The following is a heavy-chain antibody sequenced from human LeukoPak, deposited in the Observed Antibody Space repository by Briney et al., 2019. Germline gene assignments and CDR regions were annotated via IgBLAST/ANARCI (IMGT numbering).Heavy chain of an antibody. J-gene: IGHJ4*02. V-gene: IGHV3-21*01. CDR3: ARDPGFGGSVDY. Sequence: GGSLRPSCAASGFTFSSYSMNWVRQAPGKGLEWVSSISSSSSYIYYADSVKGRFAISRDNAKNSLYLQMNSLRAEDTAVYYCARDPGFGGSVDYWGQGTLVTVSS. CDR2: ISSSSSYI. D-gene: IGHD3-16*01. CDR1: GFTFSSYS.